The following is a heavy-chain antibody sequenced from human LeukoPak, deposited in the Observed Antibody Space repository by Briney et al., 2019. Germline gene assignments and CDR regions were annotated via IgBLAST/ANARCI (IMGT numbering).Heavy chain of an antibody. J-gene: IGHJ6*02. V-gene: IGHV3-23*01. D-gene: IGHD6-13*01. CDR3: ARPTEIRGIAAAANEYYYYYYVMDV. CDR2: TTAGGDYT. Sequence: GGSLRLSCAASGFTFSNNAMSWVRQAPGKGLEWVSATTAGGDYTYYADSVKGRFTISRDNAKNSLYLQMNSLRAEDTAVYYCARPTEIRGIAAAANEYYYYYYVMDVWGQGTTVTVSS. CDR1: GFTFSNNA.